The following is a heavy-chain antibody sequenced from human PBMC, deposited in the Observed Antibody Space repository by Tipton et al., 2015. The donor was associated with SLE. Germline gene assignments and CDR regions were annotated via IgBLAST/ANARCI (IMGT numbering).Heavy chain of an antibody. V-gene: IGHV3-43D*04. J-gene: IGHJ6*02. CDR2: ISWDGGST. CDR3: AKGRGYSYGAWGMDV. CDR1: GFTFDDYA. D-gene: IGHD5-18*01. Sequence: GSLRLSCAASGFTFDDYAMHWVRQAPGKGLEWVSLISWDGGSTYYADSVKGRFTISRDNSKNSLYLQMNSLRAEDTALYYCAKGRGYSYGAWGMDVWGQGTTVTVSS.